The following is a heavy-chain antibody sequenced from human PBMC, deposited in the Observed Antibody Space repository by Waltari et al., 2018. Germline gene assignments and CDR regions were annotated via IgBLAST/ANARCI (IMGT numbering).Heavy chain of an antibody. D-gene: IGHD3-22*01. CDR1: GFTFSNYA. CDR3: AAGWLLLGAFDV. J-gene: IGHJ3*01. V-gene: IGHV3-23*01. Sequence: EVQLLESGGGLVQPGGSLRLSCADSGFTFSNYAMSWVRQAPGKGLWWVSAISGSGGSTYYADSVKGRFTISRDNSKNTLYLHMNSLRAEDTAVYYCAAGWLLLGAFDVWGQGTMVTVSS. CDR2: ISGSGGST.